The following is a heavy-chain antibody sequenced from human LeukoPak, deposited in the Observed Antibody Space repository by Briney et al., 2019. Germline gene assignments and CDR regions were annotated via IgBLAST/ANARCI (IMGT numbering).Heavy chain of an antibody. CDR2: ISSSSSYI. V-gene: IGHV3-21*01. D-gene: IGHD3-9*01. Sequence: MAGGSLTLSCAASGFTFSSYSMNWVRQAPGRGLEWVSSISSSSSYIYYTDSVKGRFTISRDNAKNSLYLQMNSLRAEDTAVYYCARDNYDILTGYYHAFDIWGQGTMVTVSS. CDR3: ARDNYDILTGYYHAFDI. J-gene: IGHJ3*02. CDR1: GFTFSSYS.